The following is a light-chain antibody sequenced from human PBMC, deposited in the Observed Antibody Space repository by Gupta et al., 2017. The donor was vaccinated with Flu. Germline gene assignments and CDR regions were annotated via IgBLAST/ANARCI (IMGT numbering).Light chain of an antibody. Sequence: VTISCSGTSSNIGNNFVSWYQLLPGTDPKVVIYDNNKRPFGIPDRFSASKSGSSATLGISGLHTGDEADYFCGTWDSGLSAVVFGGGTKVTVL. J-gene: IGLJ2*01. CDR3: GTWDSGLSAVV. CDR1: SSNIGNNF. V-gene: IGLV1-51*01. CDR2: DNN.